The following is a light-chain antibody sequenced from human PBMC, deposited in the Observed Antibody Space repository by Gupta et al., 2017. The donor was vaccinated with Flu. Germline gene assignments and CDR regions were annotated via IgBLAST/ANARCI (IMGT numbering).Light chain of an antibody. CDR1: QSISTW. CDR2: KAS. CDR3: QQYVSNPFT. J-gene: IGKJ3*01. Sequence: DIQMNQSPSTMSASVGARVTITCRASQSISTWLAWYQQKPGKAPNLLIYKASSLESGVPSRFSGSGSGTEFTLTISSLQPDDVATYYCQQYVSNPFTFGPGTKVDIK. V-gene: IGKV1-5*03.